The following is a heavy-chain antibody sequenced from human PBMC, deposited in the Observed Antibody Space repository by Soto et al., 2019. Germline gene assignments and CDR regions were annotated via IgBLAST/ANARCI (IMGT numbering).Heavy chain of an antibody. CDR3: ARDIVDTTDYYYGMDV. Sequence: GCSLRLSCAASGFTFSSYGMHWVRQAPGKGLEWVAVIWYDGSNKYYADSVKGRFTISRDNSKNTLYLQMNSLRAEDTAVYYCARDIVDTTDYYYGMDVWGQGTTVTVSS. CDR2: IWYDGSNK. J-gene: IGHJ6*02. V-gene: IGHV3-33*01. D-gene: IGHD5-12*01. CDR1: GFTFSSYG.